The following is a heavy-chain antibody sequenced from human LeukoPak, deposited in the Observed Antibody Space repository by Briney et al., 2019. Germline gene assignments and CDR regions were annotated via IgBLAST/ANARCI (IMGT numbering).Heavy chain of an antibody. J-gene: IGHJ4*02. CDR2: IKPDGSEK. CDR3: ARDSGSH. V-gene: IGHV3-7*04. D-gene: IGHD1-26*01. Sequence: GGSLRLSCAASAFTFNNYWMSWVRQAPGKGLEWVGNIKPDGSEKYYVDSVKGRFTISRDNAKNSLFLQMNSLRGEGTALYYCARDSGSHWGQGTLVTVSS. CDR1: AFTFNNYW.